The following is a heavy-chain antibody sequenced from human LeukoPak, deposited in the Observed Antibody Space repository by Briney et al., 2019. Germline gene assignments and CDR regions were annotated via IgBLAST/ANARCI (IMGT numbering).Heavy chain of an antibody. V-gene: IGHV6-1*01. CDR2: TYYRSKWYN. J-gene: IGHJ4*02. Sequence: SQTLSLTCVISGDSVSNNSATWNRIRQSPSRGLEWLGRTYYRSKWYNDYAVSVKSRISISPDTSKNQFSLQLNSVTPEDTAVFYCAKAGVGAFPRAFDCWGQGTLVTVSS. CDR1: GDSVSNNSAT. CDR3: AKAGVGAFPRAFDC. D-gene: IGHD1-26*01.